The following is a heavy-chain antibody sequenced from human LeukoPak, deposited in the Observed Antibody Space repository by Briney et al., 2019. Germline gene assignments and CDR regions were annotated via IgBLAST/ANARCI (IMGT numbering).Heavy chain of an antibody. D-gene: IGHD3-9*01. J-gene: IGHJ6*02. Sequence: GGSLRLSCAASGFTFSSYAMSWVRQAPGKGLEWVSGISWKSDSIGYADSVKGRFTISRDNAKNSLYLQMNSLRAEDTALYYCAKENYDILTGSLSEGMDVWGQETTVTVSS. CDR1: GFTFSSYA. CDR3: AKENYDILTGSLSEGMDV. V-gene: IGHV3-9*01. CDR2: ISWKSDSI.